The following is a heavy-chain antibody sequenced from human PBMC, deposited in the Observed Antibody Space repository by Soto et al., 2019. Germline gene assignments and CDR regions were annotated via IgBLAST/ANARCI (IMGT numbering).Heavy chain of an antibody. D-gene: IGHD2-2*01. CDR3: ARGDIVVVPTANDF. V-gene: IGHV1-18*01. CDR1: GFTFSNYA. Sequence: ASVKVSCKASGFTFSNYAFSWVRQAPGQGLEWMGWISVYNGFTYYAEKFEDRVTLTTDRSTTTGHMESRSLRSDDTAMYYCARGDIVVVPTANDFWGQGTLVTVSS. CDR2: ISVYNGFT. J-gene: IGHJ4*02.